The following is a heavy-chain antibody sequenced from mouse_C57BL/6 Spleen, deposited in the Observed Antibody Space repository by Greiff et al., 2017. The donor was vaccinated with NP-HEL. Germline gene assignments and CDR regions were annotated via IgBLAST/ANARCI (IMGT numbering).Heavy chain of an antibody. Sequence: EVKVVESGGGLVKPGGSLKLSCAASGFTFSSYAMSWVRQTPEKRLEWVATISDGGSYTYYPDNVKGRFTISRDNAKNNLYLQMSHLKSEDTAMYYCARDLNYGNYRGAMDYWGQGTSVTVSS. D-gene: IGHD2-1*01. CDR1: GFTFSSYA. CDR3: ARDLNYGNYRGAMDY. J-gene: IGHJ4*01. V-gene: IGHV5-4*01. CDR2: ISDGGSYT.